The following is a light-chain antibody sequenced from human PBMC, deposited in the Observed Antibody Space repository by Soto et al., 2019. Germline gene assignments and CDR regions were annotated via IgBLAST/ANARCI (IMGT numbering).Light chain of an antibody. CDR3: LQDYNYPRT. Sequence: AIQMTQSPSSLSASVGDRVTITCRASLGIRNDLGWYHQKPGKAPELLIYAASSLQSGVPSRFSGSGSGTDFTLTISSLQPEDFATYYCLQDYNYPRTFGQGTKVEIK. J-gene: IGKJ1*01. CDR2: AAS. V-gene: IGKV1-6*01. CDR1: LGIRND.